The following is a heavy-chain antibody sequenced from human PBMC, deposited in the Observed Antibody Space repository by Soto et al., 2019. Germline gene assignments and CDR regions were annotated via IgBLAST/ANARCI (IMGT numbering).Heavy chain of an antibody. Sequence: GGSLRLSCAASGFTFSSYAMSWVRQAPGKGLEWVSAISGSGGSTYYADSVKGRFTISRDNSKNTLYLQMNSLRAEDMAVYYCAKVLNPQVIRYFDWLLLYFDYWGQGTLVTVSS. V-gene: IGHV3-23*01. J-gene: IGHJ4*02. CDR3: AKVLNPQVIRYFDWLLLYFDY. CDR1: GFTFSSYA. CDR2: ISGSGGST. D-gene: IGHD3-9*01.